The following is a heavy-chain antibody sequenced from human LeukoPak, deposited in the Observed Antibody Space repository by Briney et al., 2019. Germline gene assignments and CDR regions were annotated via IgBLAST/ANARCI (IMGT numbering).Heavy chain of an antibody. CDR3: VRDGSAPK. Sequence: QPGGSLRLSCVAPGFIFNDYDMHWVRQAPGKGLEWVSLISGDGRRTHYADSVKGRFTISRDNSKNYLFVQMNSLRSEDSALYHCVRDGSAPKWGQGTLVTVSS. CDR2: ISGDGRRT. J-gene: IGHJ4*02. CDR1: GFIFNDYD. V-gene: IGHV3-43*02. D-gene: IGHD3-10*01.